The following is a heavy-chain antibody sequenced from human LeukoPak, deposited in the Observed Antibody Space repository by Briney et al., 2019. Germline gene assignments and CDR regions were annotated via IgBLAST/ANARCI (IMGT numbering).Heavy chain of an antibody. J-gene: IGHJ3*02. CDR1: GFTFFSYA. D-gene: IGHD3-3*01. CDR2: ICGSGYNS. Sequence: GALRLSCAAPGFTFFSYAMTWGRPAPGEGLGWGSAICGSGYNSYYADSVKGRFTISRDNSKNTLFLQMNSLRGEDTAIYYCAKWMVRRDFWSGAFDIWGQGTMVTV. CDR3: AKWMVRRDFWSGAFDI. V-gene: IGHV3-23*01.